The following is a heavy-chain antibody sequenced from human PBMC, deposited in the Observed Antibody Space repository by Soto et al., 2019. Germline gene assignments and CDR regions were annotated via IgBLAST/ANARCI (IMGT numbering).Heavy chain of an antibody. D-gene: IGHD6-13*01. J-gene: IGHJ4*02. CDR3: ARRTSSWSFDY. CDR2: ISGSGGST. Sequence: EVQLLESGGGLVQPGGSLRLSCAASGFTFSSYAMSWVRQAPGKGLEWVSAISGSGGSTYYADSVKGRFTFSRDNYKNTLSLQMNSLRAEDTAVYYCARRTSSWSFDYWGQGTLVTVSS. CDR1: GFTFSSYA. V-gene: IGHV3-23*01.